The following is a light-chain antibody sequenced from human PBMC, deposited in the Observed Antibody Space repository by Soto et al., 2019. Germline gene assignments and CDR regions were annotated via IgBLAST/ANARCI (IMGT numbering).Light chain of an antibody. V-gene: IGLV2-14*01. CDR3: ISYTGSSTSYV. CDR1: SSDVGSYDH. J-gene: IGLJ1*01. CDR2: EVS. Sequence: LTQPASVSGSPGQSITISCSGTSSDVGSYDHVAWYQQFPGKTPKLMIYEVSNRPSGVSSRFSGSKSGNTASLTISGLQAEDEADYYCISYTGSSTSYVFGSGTKVTVL.